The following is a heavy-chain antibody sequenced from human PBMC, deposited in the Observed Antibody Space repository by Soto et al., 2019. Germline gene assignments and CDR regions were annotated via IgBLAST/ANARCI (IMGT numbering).Heavy chain of an antibody. CDR1: GGSISSSSYY. Sequence: QLQLQESGPGLVKPSETLSLTCTVSGGSISSSSYYWGWIRQPPGKGLAWIGSIYYSGSTYYNPSLKSRVTISVDTSKNHFSLKLSSVTAADTAVYYCATQEVGGSYVYTFDPWGQGTLVTVSS. CDR2: IYYSGST. CDR3: ATQEVGGSYVYTFDP. V-gene: IGHV4-39*02. D-gene: IGHD1-26*01. J-gene: IGHJ5*02.